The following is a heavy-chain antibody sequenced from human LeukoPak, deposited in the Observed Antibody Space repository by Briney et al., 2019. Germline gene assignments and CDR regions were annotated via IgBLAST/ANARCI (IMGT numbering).Heavy chain of an antibody. CDR2: ISSSSSYI. CDR3: ARAAWREWQWLVPFFDY. D-gene: IGHD6-19*01. CDR1: GFTFSSYS. J-gene: IGHJ4*02. V-gene: IGHV3-21*01. Sequence: KTGGSLRLSCAASGFTFSSYSMNWVRQAPGKGLEWVSSISSSSSYIYYADSVKGRFTISRDNAKNSLYLQMNSLRAEDTAVYYCARAAWREWQWLVPFFDYWGQGTLVTVSS.